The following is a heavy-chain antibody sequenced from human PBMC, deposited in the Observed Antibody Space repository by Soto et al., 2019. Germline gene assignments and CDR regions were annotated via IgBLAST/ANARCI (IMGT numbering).Heavy chain of an antibody. Sequence: PGGSLRLSCAASGFTFSSYWMHWVRQAPGKGLEWVSRIISAGGDTYYPGSVKGRFTISRENAKNSLYLQMNSLRAEDTAVYYCARVHRPHSLVVVPAAIPLYYGMDVWGQGTTVTVS. J-gene: IGHJ6*02. D-gene: IGHD2-2*01. CDR3: ARVHRPHSLVVVPAAIPLYYGMDV. CDR1: GFTFSSYW. CDR2: IISAGGDT. V-gene: IGHV3-13*01.